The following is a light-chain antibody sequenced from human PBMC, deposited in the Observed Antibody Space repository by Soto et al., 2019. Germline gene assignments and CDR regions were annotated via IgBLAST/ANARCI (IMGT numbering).Light chain of an antibody. J-gene: IGKJ2*01. V-gene: IGKV3-15*01. CDR3: QQYSTWPPRYT. Sequence: EIVMTQSPATLSVSPGERATLSCRASQSVSRNVAWYQQKPGQAPRLLIHDASTRATGISVRFSGSGSGTEFTLTISSLQSEDFAVYYCQQYSTWPPRYTFGQGTKLEI. CDR2: DAS. CDR1: QSVSRN.